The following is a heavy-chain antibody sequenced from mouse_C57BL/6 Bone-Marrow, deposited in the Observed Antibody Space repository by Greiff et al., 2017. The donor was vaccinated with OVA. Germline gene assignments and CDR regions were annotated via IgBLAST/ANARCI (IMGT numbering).Heavy chain of an antibody. CDR2: IYPRSGNT. Sequence: VQLVESGAELARPGASVKLSCKASGYTFTSYGISWVKQRTGQGLEWIGEIYPRSGNTYYNEKFKGKATLTADKSSSTAYMELRSLTSEDSAVYFCARCTYYAMDYWGQGTSVTVSS. CDR1: GYTFTSYG. J-gene: IGHJ4*01. V-gene: IGHV1-81*01. CDR3: ARCTYYAMDY.